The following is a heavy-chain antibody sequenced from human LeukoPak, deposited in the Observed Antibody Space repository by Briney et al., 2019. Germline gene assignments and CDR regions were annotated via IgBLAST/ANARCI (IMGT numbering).Heavy chain of an antibody. CDR1: GGSISSYY. V-gene: IGHV3-11*04. D-gene: IGHD3-16*01. CDR3: TSGGHLDV. J-gene: IGHJ6*04. CDR2: ISSSGSTI. Sequence: KTSETLSLTCTVSGGSISSYYWSWIRQAPGKGLEWVSYISSSGSTIYYADSVKGRFTISRDNAKNSLYLQMNSLRAEDTAVYYCTSGGHLDVWGKGTTVTVPS.